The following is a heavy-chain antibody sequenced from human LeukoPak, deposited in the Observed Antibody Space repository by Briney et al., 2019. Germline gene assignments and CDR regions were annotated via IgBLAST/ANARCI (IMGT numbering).Heavy chain of an antibody. Sequence: PGGSLRLSCAASGFTFDDYAMHWVRQAPGKGLEWVSGISWNSCSIGYADSVKGRFTISRDNAKNSLYLQMNSLRAEDTALYYCAKDMAGGIAVAGTGFDYWGQGTLVTVSS. CDR2: ISWNSCSI. D-gene: IGHD6-19*01. V-gene: IGHV3-9*01. CDR1: GFTFDDYA. J-gene: IGHJ4*02. CDR3: AKDMAGGIAVAGTGFDY.